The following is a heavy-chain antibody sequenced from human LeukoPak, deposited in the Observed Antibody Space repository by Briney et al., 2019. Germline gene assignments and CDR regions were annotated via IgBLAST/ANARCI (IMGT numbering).Heavy chain of an antibody. CDR2: MNSDGSST. D-gene: IGHD5-18*01. CDR1: GFPFSNYW. Sequence: GGSLRLSCAASGFPFSNYWMHWVRQAPGKGLVWVSRMNSDGSSTSYADSVKGRFTISRDNSKNTLYLQMNSLRAEDTAVYYCAKVGYSYGIVDVWGKGTTVTVSS. J-gene: IGHJ6*04. V-gene: IGHV3-74*01. CDR3: AKVGYSYGIVDV.